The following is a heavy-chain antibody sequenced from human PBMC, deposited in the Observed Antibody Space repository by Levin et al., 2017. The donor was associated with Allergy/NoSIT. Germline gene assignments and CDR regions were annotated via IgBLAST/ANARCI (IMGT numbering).Heavy chain of an antibody. CDR3: AKVSLKDDSSGLNWFDP. CDR1: GFTFSSYA. J-gene: IGHJ5*02. D-gene: IGHD3-22*01. CDR2: ISGSGGST. V-gene: IGHV3-23*01. Sequence: PGGSLRLSCAASGFTFSSYAMSWVRQAPGKGLEWVSAISGSGGSTYYADSVKGRFTISRDNSKNTLYLQMNSLRAEDTAVYYCAKVSLKDDSSGLNWFDPWGQGTLVTVSS.